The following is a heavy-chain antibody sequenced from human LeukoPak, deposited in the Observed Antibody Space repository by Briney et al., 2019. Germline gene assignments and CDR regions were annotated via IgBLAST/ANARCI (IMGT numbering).Heavy chain of an antibody. J-gene: IGHJ4*02. CDR2: IYSSGST. V-gene: IGHV4-61*02. Sequence: SETLSLTCTVSGGSISSGIYWWSWIRQPAGKGLEWIGRIYSSGSTNYNPSLKSRVTVSVDTSKNQFSLKLSSVTAADTAVYYCARSLIRYYGSGSYYSPYYFDYWGQGTLVTVSS. CDR1: GGSISSGIYW. CDR3: ARSLIRYYGSGSYYSPYYFDY. D-gene: IGHD3-10*01.